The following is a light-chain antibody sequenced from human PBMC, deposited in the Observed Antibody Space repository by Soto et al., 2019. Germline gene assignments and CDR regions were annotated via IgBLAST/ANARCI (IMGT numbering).Light chain of an antibody. CDR2: GAS. V-gene: IGKV3-15*01. J-gene: IGKJ3*01. CDR1: QGISNY. CDR3: QQYGSSPPFT. Sequence: MTQSPSSLSASVGDRVTITCRANQGISNYLAWYQQKPGQAPRLLIYGASTRATGIPARFSGSGSGTEFTLTISSLQSEDFAVYYCQQYGSSPPFTFGPGTKVDIK.